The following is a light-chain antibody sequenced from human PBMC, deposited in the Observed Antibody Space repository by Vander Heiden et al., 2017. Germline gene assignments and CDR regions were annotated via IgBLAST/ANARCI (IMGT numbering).Light chain of an antibody. CDR1: QSVSSY. CDR2: DAS. CDR3: QQRSNWLT. Sequence: ELVLTQSPATLSLSPGERATLSCGASQSVSSYLAWYQQKPGQAPRLLIYDASNRATGIPARFSGSGSGTDFTLTISSLEPEDFAVYYCQQRSNWLTFGGGTKVEIK. V-gene: IGKV3-11*01. J-gene: IGKJ4*01.